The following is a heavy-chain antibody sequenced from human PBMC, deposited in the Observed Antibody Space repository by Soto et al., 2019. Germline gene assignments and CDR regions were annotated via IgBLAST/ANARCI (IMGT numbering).Heavy chain of an antibody. D-gene: IGHD2-8*01. CDR1: GDSTRSRYW. J-gene: IGHJ2*01. CDR2: VNQSGTS. V-gene: IGHV4-4*02. CDR3: ARGMGRYFDL. Sequence: PSETLSLTCGVSGDSTRSRYWWTWLRRPPGRGLEWIGEVNQSGTSNYNPSLKSRVTISIDDSKNHFSLKMTSVTAADTAVYFCARGMGRYFDLWGRGTLVTVSS.